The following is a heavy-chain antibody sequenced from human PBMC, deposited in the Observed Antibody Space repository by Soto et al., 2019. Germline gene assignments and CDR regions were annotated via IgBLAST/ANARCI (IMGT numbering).Heavy chain of an antibody. V-gene: IGHV4-31*03. J-gene: IGHJ4*02. CDR3: ARTKCSGGSCYSSSLDY. Sequence: TSETLSLTCTVSGGSITTGGYYWSWIRQLPGKGLEWIGHRYYSESTYYNPSLKSRVSISLDTSKNQFSLKLSFVTAADTAMYYCARTKCSGGSCYSSSLDYWGQGTTVTVYS. D-gene: IGHD2-15*01. CDR1: GGSITTGGYY. CDR2: RYYSEST.